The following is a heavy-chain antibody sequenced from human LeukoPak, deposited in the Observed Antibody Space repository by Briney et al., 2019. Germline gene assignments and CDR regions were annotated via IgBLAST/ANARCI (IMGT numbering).Heavy chain of an antibody. D-gene: IGHD5-18*01. V-gene: IGHV1-18*04. Sequence: ASVKVSCKASGYTFTSYGISWVRQAPGQGLEWMGWICAYNGNTNYAQKLQGRVTMTTDTSTSTAYMELRSLRSDDTAVYYCARGRGARGYSYYTGQENWFDPWGQGTLVTVSS. CDR3: ARGRGARGYSYYTGQENWFDP. J-gene: IGHJ5*02. CDR1: GYTFTSYG. CDR2: ICAYNGNT.